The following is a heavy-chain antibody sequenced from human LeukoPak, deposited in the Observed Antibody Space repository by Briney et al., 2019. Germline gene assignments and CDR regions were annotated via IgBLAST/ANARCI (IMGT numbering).Heavy chain of an antibody. V-gene: IGHV3-23*01. CDR2: ISGDGAST. Sequence: GGSLRLSCAASGFTFAIHAMTWVRQAPGKRLEWVSGISGDGASTHYAESVKGQFTISRDNSQNTLFLQMNSLRVEDTAIYYCAKDSYVSGRPLHTFDVWGQGTMVTVSS. CDR3: AKDSYVSGRPLHTFDV. CDR1: GFTFAIHA. J-gene: IGHJ3*01. D-gene: IGHD3-10*01.